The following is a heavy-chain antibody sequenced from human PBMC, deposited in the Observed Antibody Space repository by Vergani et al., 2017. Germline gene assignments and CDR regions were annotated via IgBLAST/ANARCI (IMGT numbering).Heavy chain of an antibody. J-gene: IGHJ5*02. D-gene: IGHD2-2*02. CDR3: ARRGCTSCYSNWFDP. Sequence: EVQLVESGGGLVKPGGSLRLSCAASGFTFSSYSMNWVRQAPGKGLEWASSISSSSSYIYYADSVKGRFTISRDNAKNSLYLQMNSLRAEDTAVYYCARRGCTSCYSNWFDPWGQGTLVTVSS. V-gene: IGHV3-21*01. CDR1: GFTFSSYS. CDR2: ISSSSSYI.